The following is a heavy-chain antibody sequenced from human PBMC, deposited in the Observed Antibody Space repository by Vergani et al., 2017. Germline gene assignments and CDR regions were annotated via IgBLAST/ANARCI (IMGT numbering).Heavy chain of an antibody. J-gene: IGHJ4*02. V-gene: IGHV3-9*01. Sequence: EVQLVESGGGLVQPGRSLRLSCAASGFTFDDYAMHWVRQAPGKGLEWVSGISWNSGSIGYADSVKGRFTISRDNAKNSLYLQMNSLRAEDTALYYCAKDKYYDSSGCFDYWGQGTLVTVSS. D-gene: IGHD3-22*01. CDR2: ISWNSGSI. CDR3: AKDKYYDSSGCFDY. CDR1: GFTFDDYA.